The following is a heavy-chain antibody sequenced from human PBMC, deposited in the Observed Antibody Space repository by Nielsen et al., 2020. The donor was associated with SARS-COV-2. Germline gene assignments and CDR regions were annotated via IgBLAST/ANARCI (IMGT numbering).Heavy chain of an antibody. Sequence: GGSLRLSCAASGFNFSGCWMSWVRQAPGKGLEWVANIRQDGSENYYVDSLKGRISISRDNAKNSMYLQMNSLRAEDTAVYYCVRGLQVPNGLAHRWGQGTLVTVSS. J-gene: IGHJ4*02. CDR1: GFNFSGCW. D-gene: IGHD3-16*01. V-gene: IGHV3-7*04. CDR2: IRQDGSEN. CDR3: VRGLQVPNGLAHR.